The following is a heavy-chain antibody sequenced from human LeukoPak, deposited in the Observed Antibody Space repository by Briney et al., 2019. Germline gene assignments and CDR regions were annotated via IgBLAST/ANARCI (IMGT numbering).Heavy chain of an antibody. CDR1: GASISSSN. CDR3: ARDSVYATNWYDP. CDR2: ITFSGGT. V-gene: IGHV4-59*01. J-gene: IGHJ5*02. D-gene: IGHD2-8*01. Sequence: SETLSLTCTVSGASISSSNWNWIRQAPGKGLEWIGYITFSGGTNYHPSLGSRVTISLDMSRNQFSLKLTSVTAADTAIYYCARDSVYATNWYDPWGQGTLVTVSS.